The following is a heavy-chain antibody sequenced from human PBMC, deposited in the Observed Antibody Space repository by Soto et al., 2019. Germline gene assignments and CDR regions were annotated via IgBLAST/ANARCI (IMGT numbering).Heavy chain of an antibody. CDR3: AKQHCSGGSCYSGPSYYFGY. Sequence: EVQLLESGGGLVQPGGSLRLSCAASGFTFSSYAMSWVRQAPGKGLEWVSAFSGSGGSTYYADSVKGRFTISRDNSKNTLYVQMNSLRAEDTAVYYCAKQHCSGGSCYSGPSYYFGYWGQGTLVTVSS. D-gene: IGHD2-15*01. V-gene: IGHV3-23*01. J-gene: IGHJ4*02. CDR1: GFTFSSYA. CDR2: FSGSGGST.